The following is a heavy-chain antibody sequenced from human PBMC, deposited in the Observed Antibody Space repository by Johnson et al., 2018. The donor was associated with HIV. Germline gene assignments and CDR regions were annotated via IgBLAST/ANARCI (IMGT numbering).Heavy chain of an antibody. D-gene: IGHD1-1*01. CDR3: ARGDIGWNDDFAFDI. CDR2: ISYDGSNK. J-gene: IGHJ3*02. Sequence: QVQLVESGGGVVQPGRYLRLSCVVSGFTYSSYAMHWVRQAPGKGLEWVAVISYDGSNKYYADSGKGRFTISRDNYKNTLYLQMNSLRGEDTAVYYCARGDIGWNDDFAFDIWGQGTMVTVSS. V-gene: IGHV3-30*04. CDR1: GFTYSSYA.